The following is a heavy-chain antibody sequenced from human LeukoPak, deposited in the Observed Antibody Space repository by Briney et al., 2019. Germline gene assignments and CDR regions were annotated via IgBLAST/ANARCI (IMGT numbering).Heavy chain of an antibody. CDR3: ARDPSGSLAYYYYYYGMDV. CDR1: GYTFTSYG. D-gene: IGHD1-26*01. V-gene: IGHV1-18*01. J-gene: IGHJ6*02. Sequence: ASVTVSCKASGYTFTSYGISWVRQAPGQGLEWMGWISAYNGNTNYAQKLQGRVTMTTDTSTSTAYMELRSLRSDDTAVYYCARDPSGSLAYYYYYYGMDVWGQGTTVTVSS. CDR2: ISAYNGNT.